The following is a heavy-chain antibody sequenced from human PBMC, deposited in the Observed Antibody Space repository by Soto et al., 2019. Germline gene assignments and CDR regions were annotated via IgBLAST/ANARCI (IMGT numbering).Heavy chain of an antibody. Sequence: SETLSLTCTVSGGSVSSGSYYWSWIRQPPGKGLEWIGYIYYSGSTNYNPSLKSRVTISVDTSKNQFSLKLSSVTAADTAVYYCARGPLEDAFDIWGQGTMVTVSS. CDR1: GGSVSSGSYY. D-gene: IGHD3-16*02. CDR2: IYYSGST. V-gene: IGHV4-61*01. CDR3: ARGPLEDAFDI. J-gene: IGHJ3*02.